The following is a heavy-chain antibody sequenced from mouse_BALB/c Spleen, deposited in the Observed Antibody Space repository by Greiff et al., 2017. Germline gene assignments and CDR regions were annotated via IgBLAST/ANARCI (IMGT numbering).Heavy chain of an antibody. CDR3: ARGDYDGEAWFAY. Sequence: EVQGVESGGGLVQPGGSRKLSCAASGFTFSSFGMHWVRQAPEKGLEWVAYISSGSSTIYYADTVMGRFTITRDNPKNTLFLQMTSLRSEDTAMYYCARGDYDGEAWFAYWGQGTLVTVSA. D-gene: IGHD2-4*01. CDR1: GFTFSSFG. J-gene: IGHJ3*01. CDR2: ISSGSSTI. V-gene: IGHV5-17*02.